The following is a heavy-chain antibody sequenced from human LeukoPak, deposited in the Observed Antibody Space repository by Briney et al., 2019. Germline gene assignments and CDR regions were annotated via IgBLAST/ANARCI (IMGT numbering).Heavy chain of an antibody. CDR1: GGSFSGYY. D-gene: IGHD3-3*01. V-gene: IGHV4-34*01. J-gene: IGHJ4*02. CDR3: ATFSGYYTAFDY. Sequence: SETLSLTCAVYGGSFSGYYWSWIRQPPGKGLEWIGEINHSGSTNYNPSHKSRVTISVDTSKNQFSLKLSSVTAADTAVYYGATFSGYYTAFDYWGQGTLVTVSS. CDR2: INHSGST.